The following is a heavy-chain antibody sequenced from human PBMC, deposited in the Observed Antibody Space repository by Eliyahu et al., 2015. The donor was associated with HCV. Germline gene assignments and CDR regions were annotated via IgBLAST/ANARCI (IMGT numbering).Heavy chain of an antibody. CDR1: GFXFXXYG. V-gene: IGHV3-33*01. D-gene: IGHD3-9*01. J-gene: IGHJ4*02. CDR2: IWYDGSNK. Sequence: QVQLVESGGGVVQPGRSLRLSXAASGFXFXXYGMHWVRQAPGKGVEWVAVIWYDGSNKYYADSVKGRFTISRDNSKNTLYLQMNSLRAEDTAVYYCARMTNYDILTEGIDYWGQGTLVTVSS. CDR3: ARMTNYDILTEGIDY.